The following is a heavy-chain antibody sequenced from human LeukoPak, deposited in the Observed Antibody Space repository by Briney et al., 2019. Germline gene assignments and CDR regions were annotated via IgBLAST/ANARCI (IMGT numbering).Heavy chain of an antibody. Sequence: SETLSLTCTVSGGSIRSYYWSWIRQPPGKGLEWIGYIYYSGSTNYNPSLKSRVTISVDTSKNQFSLKLSSVTAADTAVYYCARGMTTVTKSNYYYGMDVWGQGTTVTVSS. CDR1: GGSIRSYY. CDR3: ARGMTTVTKSNYYYGMDV. CDR2: IYYSGST. D-gene: IGHD4-17*01. V-gene: IGHV4-59*01. J-gene: IGHJ6*02.